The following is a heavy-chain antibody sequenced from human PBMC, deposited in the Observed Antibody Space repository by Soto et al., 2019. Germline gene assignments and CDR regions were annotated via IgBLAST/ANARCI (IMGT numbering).Heavy chain of an antibody. J-gene: IGHJ5*02. V-gene: IGHV4-59*01. CDR1: GGSISSYY. D-gene: IGHD7-27*01. CDR3: ARAWGFGRAHNEFGP. Sequence: SETLSLTCTVSGGSISSYYWSWIRQPPGKGLEWIGYIYYSGSTNYNPSLKSRVTISVDTSKNQFSLKLSSVTAADTAVYYCARAWGFGRAHNEFGPWGQGTLVNGSS. CDR2: IYYSGST.